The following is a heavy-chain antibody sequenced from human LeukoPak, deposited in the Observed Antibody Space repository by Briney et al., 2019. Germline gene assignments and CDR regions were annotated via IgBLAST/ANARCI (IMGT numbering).Heavy chain of an antibody. CDR1: GGSFSSYS. CDR2: IIEKGNA. Sequence: NSSETLSLTCALYGGSFSSYSWSWTWIRQTPEKGLEWIGEIIEKGNANYNPSLTSRVTIDLDTSKNQFSLKLTSMTAADTAMYYCARGYYPPRWYFDLWGRGTLVTVSS. J-gene: IGHJ2*01. V-gene: IGHV4-34*01. CDR3: ARGYYPPRWYFDL. D-gene: IGHD3-10*01.